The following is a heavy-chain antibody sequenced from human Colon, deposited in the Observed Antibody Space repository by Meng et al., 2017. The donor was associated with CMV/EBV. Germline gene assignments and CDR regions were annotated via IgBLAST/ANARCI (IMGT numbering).Heavy chain of an antibody. CDR1: GFTFGDYA. Sequence: GESLKISCTGSGFTFGDYAMSWVRQAPGKGLEWVGFIRNKVNGGTTEYAASVKGRFTISRDNAKNSSSLHMNSLRAEDTAIYYCARGGSRSYFFDNWGQGTLVTVSS. CDR2: IRNKVNGGTT. J-gene: IGHJ4*02. V-gene: IGHV3-49*04. CDR3: ARGGSRSYFFDN. D-gene: IGHD3-10*01.